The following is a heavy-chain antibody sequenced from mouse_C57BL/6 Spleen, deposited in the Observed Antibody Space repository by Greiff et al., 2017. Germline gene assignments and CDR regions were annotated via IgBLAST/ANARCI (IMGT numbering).Heavy chain of an antibody. J-gene: IGHJ2*01. Sequence: EVQLKQSGPELVKPGASVKISCKASGYSFTGYYMNWVKQSPEKSLEWIGEINPSTGGTTYNQKFKAKATLTVAKSSSTAYMQLKSLTSEDSAVYYCARNGNYRYFDYWGQGTTLTVSS. V-gene: IGHV1-42*01. CDR1: GYSFTGYY. CDR3: ARNGNYRYFDY. D-gene: IGHD2-1*01. CDR2: INPSTGGT.